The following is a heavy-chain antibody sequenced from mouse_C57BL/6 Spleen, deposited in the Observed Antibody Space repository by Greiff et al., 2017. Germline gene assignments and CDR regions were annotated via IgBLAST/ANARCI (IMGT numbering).Heavy chain of an antibody. J-gene: IGHJ2*01. CDR1: GFTFSNYW. V-gene: IGHV6-3*01. CDR2: IRLKSDNYAT. D-gene: IGHD1-1*01. Sequence: DVHLVESGGGLVQPGGSMKLSCVASGFTFSNYWMNWVRQSPEKGLEWVAQIRLKSDNYATHYAESVKGRFTISRDDSKSSVYLQMNNLRAEDTGIYYCTEILLGDYWGQGTTLTVSS. CDR3: TEILLGDY.